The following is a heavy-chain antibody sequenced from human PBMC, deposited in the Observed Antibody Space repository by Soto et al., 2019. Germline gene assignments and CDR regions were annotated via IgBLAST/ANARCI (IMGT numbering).Heavy chain of an antibody. CDR2: IYHSGST. CDR1: GDSISSSNW. CDR3: ARVVGGSGYGLDV. D-gene: IGHD2-15*01. V-gene: IGHV4-4*02. J-gene: IGHJ6*02. Sequence: QVELQESGPGLVKPSGTLSLICVISGDSISSSNWWYWVRQSPGKGLEWIGEIYHSGSTKYNPSLKSRVTISVDVSKNQFSLKRSSVTAADTAVYYCARVVGGSGYGLDVWGQGTTVTVSS.